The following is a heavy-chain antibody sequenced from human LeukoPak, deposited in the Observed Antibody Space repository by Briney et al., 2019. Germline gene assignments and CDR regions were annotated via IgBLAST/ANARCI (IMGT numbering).Heavy chain of an antibody. J-gene: IGHJ4*02. V-gene: IGHV5-51*01. CDR3: ARRIVIEGADGADYLDY. D-gene: IGHD2/OR15-2a*01. CDR1: GDSFINYW. Sequence: GESLKISCQNSGDSFINYWIVCVRQTPGKGLEWMGSFYPGDSDTRYSPSFQGQVTISADKPISTDYLQWSSLKASDTAMYYCARRIVIEGADGADYLDYWGQGTLVTVSS. CDR2: FYPGDSDT.